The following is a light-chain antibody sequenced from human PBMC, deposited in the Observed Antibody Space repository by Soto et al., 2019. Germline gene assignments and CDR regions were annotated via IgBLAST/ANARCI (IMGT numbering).Light chain of an antibody. V-gene: IGKV4-1*01. J-gene: IGKJ1*01. CDR3: QEYYSNLEWT. CDR1: QSVLYRFNNKNY. Sequence: DIVMTQSPDSLALSLGERATINCKSSQSVLYRFNNKNYLAWYQQKPGQPPTLLIYWASTRESGVPARFSGSGSGTDFTLTISSLQTEDVAVYYCQEYYSNLEWTFGQGTKVDI. CDR2: WAS.